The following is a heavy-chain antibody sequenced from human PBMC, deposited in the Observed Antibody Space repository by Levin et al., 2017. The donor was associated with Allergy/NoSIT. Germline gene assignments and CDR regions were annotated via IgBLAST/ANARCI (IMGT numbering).Heavy chain of an antibody. V-gene: IGHV3-33*01. CDR1: GFAFNTYG. J-gene: IGHJ3*02. D-gene: IGHD6-25*01. CDR2: IWYDGSIK. CDR3: VSAAGAFDM. Sequence: HPGGSLRLSCVASGFAFNTYGMHWVRQAPGKGLEWVAVIWYDGSIKYYADSVKGRFTISRDNSKNSVYLQMNSLRADDTAVYYCVSAAGAFDMWGQGAMVTVS.